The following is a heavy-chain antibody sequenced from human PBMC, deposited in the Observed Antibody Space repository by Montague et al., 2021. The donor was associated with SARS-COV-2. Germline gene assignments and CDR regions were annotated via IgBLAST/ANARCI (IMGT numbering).Heavy chain of an antibody. CDR2: IYYSGXT. CDR3: ARVGRQQLVRLSGMDV. CDR1: GGSISSSSYY. V-gene: IGHV4-39*06. D-gene: IGHD6-13*01. J-gene: IGHJ6*02. Sequence: SETLSLTCTVSGGSISSSSYYWGWIRQPPGKGLEWFGSIYYSGXTXYXXXXKXRVTISVDTSKNQFPLKLSSVTAADTAVYYCARVGRQQLVRLSGMDVWGQGTTVTVSS.